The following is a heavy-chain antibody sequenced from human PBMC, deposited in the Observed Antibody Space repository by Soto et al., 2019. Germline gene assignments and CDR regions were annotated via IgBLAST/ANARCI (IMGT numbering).Heavy chain of an antibody. CDR2: IYYSGST. CDR1: GGSIINSTLY. CDR3: ARVRHSSGWYPIFDY. V-gene: IGHV4-39*07. J-gene: IGHJ4*02. Sequence: SETLSLTCNVSGGSIINSTLYWGWIRQPPGKGLEWIGSIYYSGSTNYNPSLKRRVTISVDTSKNQFSLKLSSVTAADTAVYYCARVRHSSGWYPIFDYWGQGTRVTVSS. D-gene: IGHD6-19*01.